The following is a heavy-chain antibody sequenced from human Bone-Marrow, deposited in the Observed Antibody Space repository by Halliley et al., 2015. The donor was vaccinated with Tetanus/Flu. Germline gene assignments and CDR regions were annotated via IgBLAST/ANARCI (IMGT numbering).Heavy chain of an antibody. CDR3: ARWFFGSGGPYFVS. D-gene: IGHD3-10*01. Sequence: TLSLTCAVSGGSVTSNDWWSWVRQPPGKGLEWIGEIFHIGTTNYNPSLKSRVTISVDKSNNELSLKVTSVTAADTAVYFCARWFFGSGGPYFVSWGQGALVSVSS. J-gene: IGHJ4*02. CDR2: IFHIGTT. CDR1: GGSVTSNDW. V-gene: IGHV4-4*01.